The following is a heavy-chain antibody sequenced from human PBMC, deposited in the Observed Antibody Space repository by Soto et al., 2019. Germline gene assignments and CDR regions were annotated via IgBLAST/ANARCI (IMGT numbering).Heavy chain of an antibody. CDR1: GSSISSYY. CDR2: IYYSGST. D-gene: IGHD1-26*01. Sequence: PSETLSLTCTVSGSSISSYYWSWIRQPPGKGLEWIGYIYYSGSTNYNPSLKSRVTISVDTSKNQFSLKLNSVTAADTAVYYCARGGGSPDYWGQGTLVTVSS. J-gene: IGHJ4*02. CDR3: ARGGGSPDY. V-gene: IGHV4-59*01.